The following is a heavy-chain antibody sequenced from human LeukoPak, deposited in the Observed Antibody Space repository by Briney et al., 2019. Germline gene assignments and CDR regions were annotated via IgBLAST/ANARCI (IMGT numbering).Heavy chain of an antibody. J-gene: IGHJ4*02. CDR3: ANLMSGSYFDY. CDR2: IYSGGSA. Sequence: GGSLRPSCAASGFTVSSNYMSWVRQAPGKGLEWVSVIYSGGSAYYADSVKGRFTISRDNSKNTLYLQMNSLRAEDTAVYYCANLMSGSYFDYWGQGTLVTVSS. CDR1: GFTVSSNY. D-gene: IGHD1-26*01. V-gene: IGHV3-66*01.